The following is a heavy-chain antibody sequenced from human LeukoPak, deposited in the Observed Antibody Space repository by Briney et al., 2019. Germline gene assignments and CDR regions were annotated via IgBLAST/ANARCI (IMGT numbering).Heavy chain of an antibody. Sequence: NPSETLSLTCTVSGYSISSGYYWGWIRQPPGKGLEWIGSIYHSGSTYYNPSLKSRVTISVDTSKNHFSLKLNSVTAAGTAVYYCARDGDGMDVWGQGTTVTVSS. CDR2: IYHSGST. J-gene: IGHJ6*02. CDR1: GYSISSGYY. D-gene: IGHD3-16*01. CDR3: ARDGDGMDV. V-gene: IGHV4-38-2*02.